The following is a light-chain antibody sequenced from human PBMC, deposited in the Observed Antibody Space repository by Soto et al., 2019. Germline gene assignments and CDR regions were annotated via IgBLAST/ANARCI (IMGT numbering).Light chain of an antibody. V-gene: IGKV3-15*01. J-gene: IGKJ1*01. CDR1: QSVNHD. CDR3: HQYGSSVWT. Sequence: DRGMTQSPDTLSVSPGERVSLSCRASQSVNHDLAWYQQKPGQAPRLLIFDKSSRAPGVPARFSGSGTGTDFTLTINSLQSEDFGVYYCHQYGSSVWTFGQGTKVDIK. CDR2: DKS.